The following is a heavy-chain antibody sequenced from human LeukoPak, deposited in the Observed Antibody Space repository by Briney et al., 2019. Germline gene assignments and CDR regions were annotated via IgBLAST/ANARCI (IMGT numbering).Heavy chain of an antibody. J-gene: IGHJ4*02. CDR3: ARDFRWALDS. CDR1: GFTFTTYD. V-gene: IGHV3-30*02. CDR2: IRFDGSDK. Sequence: GGSLRLSCAASGFTFTTYDMHWVRQAPGKGLEWMAVIRFDGSDKYYADSVKGRFTMSRDNSKNTVYLQMKSLRGEDTALYYCARDFRWALDSWGQGTLVTVSS. D-gene: IGHD6-13*01.